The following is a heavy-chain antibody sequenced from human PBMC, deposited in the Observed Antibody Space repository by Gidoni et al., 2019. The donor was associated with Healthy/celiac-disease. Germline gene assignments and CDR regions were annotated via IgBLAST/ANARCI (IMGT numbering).Heavy chain of an antibody. CDR1: GGSISSGGYY. J-gene: IGHJ4*02. Sequence: QVQLQESGPGLVKPSQTLSLTCPVSGGSISSGGYYWSWIRQHPGKGLEWIGYIYYSGSTYYNPSLKSRVTISVDTSKNQFSLKLSSVTAADTAVYYCARDSLTSGDSDGGNYFDYWGQGTLVTVSS. D-gene: IGHD3-10*01. CDR2: IYYSGST. CDR3: ARDSLTSGDSDGGNYFDY. V-gene: IGHV4-31*03.